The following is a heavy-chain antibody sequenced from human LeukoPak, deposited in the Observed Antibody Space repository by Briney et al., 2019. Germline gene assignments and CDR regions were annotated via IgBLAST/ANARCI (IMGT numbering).Heavy chain of an antibody. Sequence: SETLSLTCAVYGGSISGYYWSWIRQPPGKGLEWIGEINHSGSTNYNPSLKSRVTISVDTSKNQFSLKLSSVTAADTAVYYCARGIVADYWGQGTLVTVSS. CDR1: GGSISGYY. CDR2: INHSGST. V-gene: IGHV4-34*01. J-gene: IGHJ4*02. CDR3: ARGIVADY. D-gene: IGHD3-22*01.